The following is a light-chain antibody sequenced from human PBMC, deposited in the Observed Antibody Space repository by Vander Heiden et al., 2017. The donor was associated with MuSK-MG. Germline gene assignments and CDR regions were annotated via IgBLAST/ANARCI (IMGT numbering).Light chain of an antibody. CDR2: AAS. Sequence: DIQMPKSPSSLSASVANRVPITGRASKSISSYLNWYQQKPRKAPKLLIYAASSLQSGVPSMFSGSGAGTDSTLTISRLQPEDSATYYWHQSDSTPFTFGHGTNVDIK. V-gene: IGKV1-39*01. CDR1: KSISSY. CDR3: HQSDSTPFT. J-gene: IGKJ3*01.